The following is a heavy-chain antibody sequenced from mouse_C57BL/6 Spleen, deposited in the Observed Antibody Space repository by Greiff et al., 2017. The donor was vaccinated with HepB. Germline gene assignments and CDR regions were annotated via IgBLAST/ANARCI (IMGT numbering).Heavy chain of an antibody. V-gene: IGHV10-1*01. CDR1: GFSFNNYA. J-gene: IGHJ4*01. CDR2: IRSKSNNYAT. CDR3: LRHPDYYALDY. Sequence: EVQVVESGGGLVQPKGSLKLSCAASGFSFNNYAMNWVRQAPGKGLEWVARIRSKSNNYATYYSDSVKDRFTISRDDSDSMLYLQMNNLKTEDTAMYYCLRHPDYYALDYWGQGTSVTVSS.